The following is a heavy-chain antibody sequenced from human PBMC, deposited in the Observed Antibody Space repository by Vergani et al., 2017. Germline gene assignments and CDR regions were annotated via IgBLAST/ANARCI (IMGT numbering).Heavy chain of an antibody. Sequence: PASGFTFSSYGMHWVRQGPGKGMEWVGVISYDGSNKYYADTVKGRFTSSRDNFKNKLYLQMNSLRAEETAVYYCAKDHWWELPSGAFDIWGQGTMVTVSS. CDR1: GFTFSSYG. D-gene: IGHD1-26*01. V-gene: IGHV3-30*18. J-gene: IGHJ3*02. CDR2: ISYDGSNK. CDR3: AKDHWWELPSGAFDI.